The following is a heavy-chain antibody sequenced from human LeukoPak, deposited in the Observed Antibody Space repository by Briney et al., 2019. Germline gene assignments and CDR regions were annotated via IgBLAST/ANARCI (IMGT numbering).Heavy chain of an antibody. CDR3: TTDYSAGGDY. Sequence: GGSLRLSCAASGFTFSSYAMTWVRQAPGKGLEWVSVISGSGGTTYYADSVTGRFTISRDNSKNTLSLQMNSLRAEDTAVYYCTTDYSAGGDYWGQGTLVTVSS. D-gene: IGHD2-21*01. J-gene: IGHJ4*02. CDR1: GFTFSSYA. CDR2: ISGSGGTT. V-gene: IGHV3-23*01.